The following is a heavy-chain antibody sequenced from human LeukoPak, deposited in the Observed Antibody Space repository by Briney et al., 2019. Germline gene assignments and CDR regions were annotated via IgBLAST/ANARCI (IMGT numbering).Heavy chain of an antibody. CDR1: GGSLCGYY. Sequence: SSETLSLTRALYGGSLCGYYWSGMGSPTAKGLEWVGEVNHSGSTTYNPSLKSRVTISVDTSKNQFSLKLSSVTAADTAVYYCARGGVLRYFDWRTPYLPTVWGQGTLVTVSS. V-gene: IGHV4-34*01. CDR2: VNHSGST. CDR3: ARGGVLRYFDWRTPYLPTV. D-gene: IGHD3-9*01. J-gene: IGHJ4*02.